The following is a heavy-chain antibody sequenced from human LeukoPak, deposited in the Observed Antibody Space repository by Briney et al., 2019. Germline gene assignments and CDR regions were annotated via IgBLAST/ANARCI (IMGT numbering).Heavy chain of an antibody. CDR3: AKGDGTLVVGIFGD. CDR1: GFTFSSYS. J-gene: IGHJ4*02. Sequence: GGSLRLSCAASGFTFSSYSMSWVRQAPGKGLEWVAFIQFDGSSKNYADSVKGRFTISRDNSKNTVYLQVNSLRAEDTAVYYCAKGDGTLVVGIFGDWGQGTLVTVSS. CDR2: IQFDGSSK. D-gene: IGHD2-15*01. V-gene: IGHV3-30*02.